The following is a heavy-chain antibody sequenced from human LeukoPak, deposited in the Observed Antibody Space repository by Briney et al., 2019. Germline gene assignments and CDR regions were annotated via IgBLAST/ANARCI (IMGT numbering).Heavy chain of an antibody. CDR3: ARDRGVAGGNAFDI. CDR1: GGSISRYY. Sequence: SETLSLTCTVSGGSISRYYWSWIRQPPGKGLEWIGYIYYSGSTKYNPSLKSRVTISVDTSKDQFSLKLSSVTAADTAVYYCARDRGVAGGNAFDIWGQGTMVTVSS. V-gene: IGHV4-59*01. D-gene: IGHD6-19*01. CDR2: IYYSGST. J-gene: IGHJ3*02.